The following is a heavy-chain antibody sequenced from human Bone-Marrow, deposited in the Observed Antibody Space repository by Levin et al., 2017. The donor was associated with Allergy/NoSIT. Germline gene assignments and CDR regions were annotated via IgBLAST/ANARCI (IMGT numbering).Heavy chain of an antibody. CDR2: TSYDGSYK. J-gene: IGHJ2*01. Sequence: RPGGSLRLSCAASGFTLRSYGMSSYGFHWVRRAPGKGLEWVATTSYDGSYKDYLNSVKGRFTISRDNSESTLYLHMNNLRPEDTAVYFCAKGTGGTGRYFDVWGRGTLVTVSS. D-gene: IGHD7-27*01. CDR1: GFTL. CDR3: AKGTGGTGRYFDV. V-gene: IGHV3-30*18.